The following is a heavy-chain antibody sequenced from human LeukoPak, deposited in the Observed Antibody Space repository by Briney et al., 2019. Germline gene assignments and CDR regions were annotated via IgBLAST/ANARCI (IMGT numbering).Heavy chain of an antibody. J-gene: IGHJ3*02. V-gene: IGHV4-34*01. Sequence: SETLSLTCAVYGGSFSGYYWSWIRQPPGKGLEWIGEINHSGSTNYNPSLKSRVTISVDTSKNQFSLKLSSVTAADTAVYYCARGRQLVRRYLSRWDAFDIWGQGTMVTVSS. D-gene: IGHD6-6*01. CDR3: ARGRQLVRRYLSRWDAFDI. CDR2: INHSGST. CDR1: GGSFSGYY.